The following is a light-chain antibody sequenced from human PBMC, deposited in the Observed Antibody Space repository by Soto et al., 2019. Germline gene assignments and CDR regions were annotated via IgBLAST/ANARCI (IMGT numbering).Light chain of an antibody. J-gene: IGKJ1*01. CDR3: QQRSNWPWT. V-gene: IGKV3-11*01. CDR1: QSVSSY. Sequence: EIVLTQSPATLSLSPGERATLSCRASQSVSSYLAWYQQKPGQAPRLLIYDASNRATGIPARFSGSGSGTDFPLTIGSLEPEDFTVYYCQQRSNWPWTFGQRTKLEIK. CDR2: DAS.